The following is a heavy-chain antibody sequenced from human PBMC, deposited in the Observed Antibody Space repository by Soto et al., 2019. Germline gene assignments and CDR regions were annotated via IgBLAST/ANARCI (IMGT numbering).Heavy chain of an antibody. V-gene: IGHV5-51*01. CDR2: IYPVDSET. J-gene: IGHJ4*02. D-gene: IGHD6-13*01. CDR1: GYSFTNYW. CDR3: ASGGLAASGTFDH. Sequence: PWDSLKISWNGSGYSFTNYWIGWVRQMPGKGLEWMGIIYPVDSETRYSPSSQGQVTISADKSISTTYLQWSSLKASDTAMYYCASGGLAASGTFDHWGQGTLVTAPQ.